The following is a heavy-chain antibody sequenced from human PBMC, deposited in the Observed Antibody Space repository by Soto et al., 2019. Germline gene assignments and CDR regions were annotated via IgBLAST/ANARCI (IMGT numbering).Heavy chain of an antibody. Sequence: SETLALTCAVSGGSISSSNWWSWVRQPPGKGLEWIGEIYHSGSTNYNPSLKSRVTISVDKSKNQFSLKLSSVTAADTAVYYCARGCYDSSGYPLRPGDWIDPWGQGTLVTVSS. J-gene: IGHJ5*02. CDR2: IYHSGST. D-gene: IGHD3-22*01. V-gene: IGHV4-4*02. CDR1: GGSISSSNW. CDR3: ARGCYDSSGYPLRPGDWIDP.